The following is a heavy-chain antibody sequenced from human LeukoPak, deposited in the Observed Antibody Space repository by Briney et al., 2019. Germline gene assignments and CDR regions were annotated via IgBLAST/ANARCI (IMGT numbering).Heavy chain of an antibody. CDR2: IYTSGST. D-gene: IGHD6-13*01. J-gene: IGHJ4*02. Sequence: SETLSLTCTVSGGSISSYYWSWLRQPAGKGLEWIGRIYTSGSTNYNPSLKSRVTMSVDTSKNQFSLKLSSVTAADTAVYYCARDADGIAAAGFDYWGQGTLVTVSS. V-gene: IGHV4-4*07. CDR3: ARDADGIAAAGFDY. CDR1: GGSISSYY.